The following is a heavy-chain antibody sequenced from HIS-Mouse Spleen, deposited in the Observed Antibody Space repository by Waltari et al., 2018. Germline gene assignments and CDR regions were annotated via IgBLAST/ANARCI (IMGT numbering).Heavy chain of an antibody. CDR1: GGSISSSSYY. D-gene: IGHD6-13*01. V-gene: IGHV4-39*07. CDR3: AREIPYSSSWYDWYFDL. CDR2: IYYSGRT. J-gene: IGHJ2*01. Sequence: QLQLQESGPGLVKPSETLSLTCTVSGGSISSSSYYWGWIRQPPGKGLEWIGSIYYSGRTYNNPSLKGRVTISVDTSKNQFSLKLSSVTAADTAVYYCAREIPYSSSWYDWYFDLWGRGTLVTVSS.